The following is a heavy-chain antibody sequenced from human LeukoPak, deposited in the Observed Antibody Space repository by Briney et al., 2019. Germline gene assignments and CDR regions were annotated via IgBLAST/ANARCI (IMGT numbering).Heavy chain of an antibody. Sequence: GGSLRLSCAASGFLFSAYDFHWVPQAPGKGLKWVAFISYDGSSKNYAQSVKGRFTISRDNSKNTLYVQMNSLRHEDTAVYYCARVTGHSGYDLKYWGQGALVTVSS. D-gene: IGHD5-12*01. CDR1: GFLFSAYD. CDR3: ARVTGHSGYDLKY. CDR2: ISYDGSSK. J-gene: IGHJ4*02. V-gene: IGHV3-30*01.